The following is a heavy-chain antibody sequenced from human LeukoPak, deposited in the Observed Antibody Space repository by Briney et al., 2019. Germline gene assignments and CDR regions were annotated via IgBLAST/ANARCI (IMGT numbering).Heavy chain of an antibody. Sequence: PGGSLRLSCAASGFTFSSYGMHWVRQAPGKGLEWVAVISYDGSNKYYADSVKGRFTISRDNSKNTLYLQMNSLRAEDTAVYYCANTDTGYSSSWSPRLYFDYWGQGTLVTVSS. CDR3: ANTDTGYSSSWSPRLYFDY. D-gene: IGHD6-13*01. V-gene: IGHV3-30*18. J-gene: IGHJ4*02. CDR2: ISYDGSNK. CDR1: GFTFSSYG.